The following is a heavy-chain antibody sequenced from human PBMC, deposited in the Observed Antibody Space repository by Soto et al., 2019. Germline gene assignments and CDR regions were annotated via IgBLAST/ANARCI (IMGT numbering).Heavy chain of an antibody. CDR3: TRRSCVRGRYRDDDAFDI. CDR1: GYTFTNYG. D-gene: IGHD3-16*02. CDR2: ISTNSGNT. J-gene: IGHJ3*02. Sequence: ASVKVSCKASGYTFTNYGISWVRQAPGQGLEWMGWISTNSGNTKSAQRLQGRVTMTTDTSTSTAYMELRSLRSDDTAVYYCTRRSCVRGRYRDDDAFDIWGQGTMVTVSS. V-gene: IGHV1-18*04.